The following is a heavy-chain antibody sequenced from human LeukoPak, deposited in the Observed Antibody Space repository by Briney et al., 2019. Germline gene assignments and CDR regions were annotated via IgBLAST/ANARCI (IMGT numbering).Heavy chain of an antibody. CDR1: GYTFTSYG. V-gene: IGHV1-18*01. J-gene: IGHJ4*02. CDR3: ASGSPDGDFGVGPTPFDY. D-gene: IGHD3-3*01. CDR2: ISGYNGNT. Sequence: ASVKVSCKASGYTFTSYGISWVRQAPGQRLEWMGWISGYNGNTHYAQKLQGRVTMTTDTSTSTAYMELSSLRSEDTAVYYCASGSPDGDFGVGPTPFDYWGQGTLVTVSS.